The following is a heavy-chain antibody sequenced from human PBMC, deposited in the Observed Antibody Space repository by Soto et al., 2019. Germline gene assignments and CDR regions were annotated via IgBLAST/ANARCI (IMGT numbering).Heavy chain of an antibody. CDR2: IIPILGIA. CDR3: ARYSNPPQRRLLEWLPETDPDAFDI. Sequence: QVQLVQSGAEVKKPGSSVKVSCKASGGTFSSYTISWVRQAPGQGLEWMGRIIPILGIANYAQKFRGRVTITADKSTSTAYMELSSLRSEDTAVYYCARYSNPPQRRLLEWLPETDPDAFDIWGQGTMVTVSS. V-gene: IGHV1-69*02. J-gene: IGHJ3*02. CDR1: GGTFSSYT. D-gene: IGHD3-3*01.